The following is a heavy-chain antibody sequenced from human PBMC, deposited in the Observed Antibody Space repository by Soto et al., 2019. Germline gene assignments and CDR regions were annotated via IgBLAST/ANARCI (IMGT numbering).Heavy chain of an antibody. J-gene: IGHJ6*02. CDR3: ASTPSGGYYYYGMDV. CDR1: GYSFISYW. V-gene: IGHV5-10-1*01. CDR2: IDPSDSYT. D-gene: IGHD2-15*01. Sequence: PGQSLKISCKGSGYSFISYWISWVRKMPGKGLEWMGRIDPSDSYTNYSPSFQGHVTISADKSISTAYLQWSSLKASDTAMYYCASTPSGGYYYYGMDVWGQGTTVTVSS.